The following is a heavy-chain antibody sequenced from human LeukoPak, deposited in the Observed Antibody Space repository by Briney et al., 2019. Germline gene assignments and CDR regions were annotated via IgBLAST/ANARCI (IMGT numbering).Heavy chain of an antibody. V-gene: IGHV1-69*06. CDR1: GGTFSSYA. J-gene: IGHJ5*02. CDR2: IIPIFGTA. Sequence: SVKVSCKASGGTFSSYAISWVRQAPGQGLEWMGGIIPIFGTANYAQKFQGRVTMTEDTSTDTAYMELSSLRSEDTAVYYCATDRGRRGSYYDFWSGYLGPWGQGTLVTVSS. D-gene: IGHD3-3*01. CDR3: ATDRGRRGSYYDFWSGYLGP.